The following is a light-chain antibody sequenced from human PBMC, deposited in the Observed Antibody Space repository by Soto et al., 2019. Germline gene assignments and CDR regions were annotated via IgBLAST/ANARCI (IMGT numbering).Light chain of an antibody. Sequence: QPVLTQSSSASASLGSSVKLTCTLSSGHSSYIIAWHQQQPGKAPRYLMKLEGSGSYNKGSGVPDRFSGSSSGADRYRTISTLQFEDEADYYCETWDSNTRVFGGGTKLTVL. CDR1: SGHSSYI. J-gene: IGLJ3*02. V-gene: IGLV4-60*02. CDR2: LEGSGSY. CDR3: ETWDSNTRV.